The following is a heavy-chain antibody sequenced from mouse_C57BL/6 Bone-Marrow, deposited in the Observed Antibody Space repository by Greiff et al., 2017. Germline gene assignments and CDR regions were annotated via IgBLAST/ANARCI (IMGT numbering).Heavy chain of an antibody. J-gene: IGHJ3*01. CDR3: ASLGRPFAY. V-gene: IGHV2-6*01. CDR2: IWGVGST. D-gene: IGHD4-1*01. Sequence: VKLVESGPGLVAPSQSLSITCTVSGFSLTSYGVDWVRQSPGKGLEWLGVIWGVGSTNYNSALKSRLSISKDNSKSQVFLKMNSLQTDATAMYYCASLGRPFAYWGQGTLVTVSA. CDR1: GFSLTSYG.